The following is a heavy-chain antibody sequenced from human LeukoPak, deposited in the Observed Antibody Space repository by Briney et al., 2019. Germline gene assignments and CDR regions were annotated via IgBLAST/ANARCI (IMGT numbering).Heavy chain of an antibody. J-gene: IGHJ4*02. CDR3: TRNSGYDLGFDY. CDR2: IYSGGST. CDR1: GFTVSGNY. D-gene: IGHD5-12*01. V-gene: IGHV3-53*01. Sequence: GSLRLSCAASGFTVSGNYMSWVRQAPGKGLEWVSVIYSGGSTYYADSVKGRFTISRDNSKNTLYLQMNSLRAEDTAVYYCTRNSGYDLGFDYWGQGTLVTVSS.